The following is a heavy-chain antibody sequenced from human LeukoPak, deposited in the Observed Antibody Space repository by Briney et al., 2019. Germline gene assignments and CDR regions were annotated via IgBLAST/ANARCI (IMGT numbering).Heavy chain of an antibody. CDR1: GFTFDDYA. V-gene: IGHV3-9*01. J-gene: IGHJ4*02. CDR3: AKSLFSSSWYEGAYYFDY. D-gene: IGHD6-13*01. Sequence: PGGSLRLSCAASGFTFDDYAMHWVRQAPGKGLEWVSGISWNSGSIGYADSVKGRFTISRDNAKNSLYLQMNSLRAEDTALYYCAKSLFSSSWYEGAYYFDYWGQGTLVTVSS. CDR2: ISWNSGSI.